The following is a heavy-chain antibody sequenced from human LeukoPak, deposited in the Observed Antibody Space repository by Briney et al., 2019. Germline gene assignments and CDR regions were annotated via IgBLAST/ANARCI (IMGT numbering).Heavy chain of an antibody. CDR3: ARNLGSGSLINWFDP. V-gene: IGHV4-4*02. D-gene: IGHD3-10*01. Sequence: PSGTLSLTCAVSGGFISSSDWWSWVRQPPGRGLEWIGEIYHSGSTNYNPALKSRVTISVDKSKNHFSLKLTSVPAAATAVYYCARNLGSGSLINWFDPWGQGTLVTVSS. J-gene: IGHJ5*02. CDR1: GGFISSSDW. CDR2: IYHSGST.